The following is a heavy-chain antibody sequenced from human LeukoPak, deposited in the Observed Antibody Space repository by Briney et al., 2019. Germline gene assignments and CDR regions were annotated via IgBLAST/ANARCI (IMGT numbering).Heavy chain of an antibody. Sequence: GGSLRLSCAASGFTFSSYAMHWVRQAPGKGLEWVAVISYDGSNKYYADSVKGRFTISRDNSKNTLYLQMNCLRAEDTAVYYCARSGYPYYYYGMDVWGQGTTVTVSS. V-gene: IGHV3-30-3*01. CDR3: ARSGYPYYYYGMDV. CDR2: ISYDGSNK. J-gene: IGHJ6*02. CDR1: GFTFSSYA. D-gene: IGHD3-3*01.